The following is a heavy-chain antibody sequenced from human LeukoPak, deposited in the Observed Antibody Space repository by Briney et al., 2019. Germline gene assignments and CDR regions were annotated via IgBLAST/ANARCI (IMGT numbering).Heavy chain of an antibody. D-gene: IGHD2-2*01. Sequence: ASVKVSCKASVYTFTGYYMHWVRQAPGQGLEWMGWINPNSGGTNYAQKFQGRVTMTRDTSISTAYMELSRLRSDDTAVYYCARWDIVVVPAARPLDYWGQGTLVTVSS. CDR1: VYTFTGYY. CDR3: ARWDIVVVPAARPLDY. J-gene: IGHJ4*02. CDR2: INPNSGGT. V-gene: IGHV1-2*02.